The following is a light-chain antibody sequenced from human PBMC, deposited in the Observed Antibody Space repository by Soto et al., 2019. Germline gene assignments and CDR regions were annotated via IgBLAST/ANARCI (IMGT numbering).Light chain of an antibody. CDR2: AAS. V-gene: IGKV3-20*01. CDR1: QSISSSY. J-gene: IGKJ2*01. Sequence: EIVLTQSPGTLSLSPGERATLSCRASQSISSSYLAWYQQKPGQAPRLLIYAASSRATGMPDRFSGSGSGTEFTLTISRLEPEDFAVYYCQQYGSSSYTFGQGTQLDIK. CDR3: QQYGSSSYT.